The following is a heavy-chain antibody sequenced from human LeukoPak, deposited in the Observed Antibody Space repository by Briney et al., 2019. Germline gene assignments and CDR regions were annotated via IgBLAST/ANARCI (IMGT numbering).Heavy chain of an antibody. CDR3: ARDSRGATGTDY. V-gene: IGHV3-48*01. Sequence: GWSLRLSCAASGFTFSSYSMNWVRPAPGKGLEWVSYISSSSSTIYYADPVKGRFTISKDNAKNSLYLQMNSLRAEDTAVYYCARDSRGATGTDYWGQGTLVTVTS. CDR2: ISSSSSTI. J-gene: IGHJ4*02. D-gene: IGHD1-26*01. CDR1: GFTFSSYS.